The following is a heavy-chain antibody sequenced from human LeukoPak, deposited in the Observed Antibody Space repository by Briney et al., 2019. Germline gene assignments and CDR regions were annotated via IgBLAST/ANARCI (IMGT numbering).Heavy chain of an antibody. CDR1: GDSISSGDYY. CDR3: ARGPYSYDSSGAFDI. V-gene: IGHV4-61*02. Sequence: SQTLSLTCTVSGDSISSGDYYWSCIRQPAGKGLEWIGRISSSGSTNYNPSLKSRVTISVDTSKNQFSLKLSSVTAADTAVYFCARGPYSYDSSGAFDIWGQGTMVTVSS. J-gene: IGHJ3*02. D-gene: IGHD3-22*01. CDR2: ISSSGST.